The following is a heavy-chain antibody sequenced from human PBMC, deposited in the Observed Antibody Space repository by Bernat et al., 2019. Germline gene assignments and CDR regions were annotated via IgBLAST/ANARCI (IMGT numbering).Heavy chain of an antibody. CDR2: ISYRGTT. CDR1: GDSINSSSYY. Sequence: HLQESGPGLVRPSETLSLNCAVSGDSINSSSYYWDWIRQPPGKGLQWIGTISYRGTTYNSASLKSRVSISVDPSRTHFSLNLRSVTAADTAVYYCARRTYGGVRGYYYYHMDVWGKGTTVTVSS. D-gene: IGHD3-3*01. J-gene: IGHJ6*03. V-gene: IGHV4-39*02. CDR3: ARRTYGGVRGYYYYHMDV.